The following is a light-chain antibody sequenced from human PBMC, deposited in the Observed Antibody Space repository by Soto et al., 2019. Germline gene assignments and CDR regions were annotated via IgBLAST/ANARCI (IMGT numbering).Light chain of an antibody. V-gene: IGLV2-23*01. J-gene: IGLJ3*02. CDR1: SSDVGSYNL. CDR3: CSNADSAIWV. Sequence: QSALTQPASVSGSPGQSITISCTGTSSDVGSYNLVSWYQHHPGKAPKLMIYEGSKRPSGVSNRFSGSKSGNTASLTISGLQAEDEADYYCCSNADSAIWVFGGGTKLTVL. CDR2: EGS.